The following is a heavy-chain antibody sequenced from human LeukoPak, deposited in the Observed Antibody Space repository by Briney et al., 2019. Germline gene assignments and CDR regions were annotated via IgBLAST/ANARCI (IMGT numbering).Heavy chain of an antibody. CDR3: ARVGRSGWTVDY. CDR2: ISSSSSNI. V-gene: IGHV3-48*04. J-gene: IGHJ4*02. CDR1: GFDFSTYS. D-gene: IGHD6-19*01. Sequence: GGSLRLSCAASGFDFSTYSIDWVRKAPGKGLEWVSYISSSSSNIYHADSVKGRFTISRDNAKNSLHLQMNSLRAEDTAVYYCARVGRSGWTVDYWGQGTLVTVSS.